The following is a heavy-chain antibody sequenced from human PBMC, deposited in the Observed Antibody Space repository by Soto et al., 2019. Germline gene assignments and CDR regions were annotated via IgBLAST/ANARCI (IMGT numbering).Heavy chain of an antibody. CDR2: IIPILGIA. CDR3: AIPAYSNDSSGYYWNY. D-gene: IGHD3-22*01. Sequence: QVQLVQSGAEVKKPGSSVKVSCKASGGTFSSYTISWVRQAPGQGLEWMGRIIPILGIANYAQKFQGRVTMTEDKSTITAYMELSSRRSEDTAVYYCAIPAYSNDSSGYYWNYWGQGTLVTVSS. J-gene: IGHJ4*02. CDR1: GGTFSSYT. V-gene: IGHV1-69*02.